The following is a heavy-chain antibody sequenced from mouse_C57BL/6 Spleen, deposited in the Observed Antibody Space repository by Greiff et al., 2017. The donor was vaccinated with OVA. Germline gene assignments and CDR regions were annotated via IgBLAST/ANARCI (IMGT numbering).Heavy chain of an antibody. V-gene: IGHV1-69*01. CDR1: GYTFTSYW. Sequence: QVQLQQPGAELVMPGASVKLSCKASGYTFTSYWMHWVKQRPGQGLEWIGEIDPSDSYTNYNQKFKGKSTLTVDKSSSTAYMQLSSLTSEDSAVYYCARSGSSSSTFDYWGQGTTLTVSS. J-gene: IGHJ2*01. CDR3: ARSGSSSSTFDY. CDR2: IDPSDSYT. D-gene: IGHD1-1*01.